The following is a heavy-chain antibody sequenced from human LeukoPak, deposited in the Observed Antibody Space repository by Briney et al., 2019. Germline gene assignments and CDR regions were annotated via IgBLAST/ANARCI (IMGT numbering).Heavy chain of an antibody. V-gene: IGHV4-59*01. J-gene: IGHJ4*02. CDR3: ARVITVRGVIFDY. D-gene: IGHD3-16*01. CDR1: GGSISSSY. CDR2: IYYSGNT. Sequence: PSETLSLTCTVSGGSISSSYWSWIRQPPGKGLEWIGYIYYSGNTNYNPSLKSRVTISLDTSRNQFSLKLSSVTAADTAVYYCARVITVRGVIFDYWGQGTLVTVSS.